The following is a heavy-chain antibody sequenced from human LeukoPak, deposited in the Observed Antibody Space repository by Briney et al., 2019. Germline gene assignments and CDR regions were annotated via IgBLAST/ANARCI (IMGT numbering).Heavy chain of an antibody. D-gene: IGHD2-21*02. J-gene: IGHJ4*02. CDR1: GFTFRSYG. CDR3: AKDGTGCGGDCYSDY. Sequence: PGGSLRLSCAASGFTFRSYGMSWFRQAPGKGLEWVSAITYSGGNTYYADSVKGRFTISRDNSKSTLYLQMNSLRAEDTAVYYCAKDGTGCGGDCYSDYWGQGTLVTVSS. V-gene: IGHV3-23*01. CDR2: ITYSGGNT.